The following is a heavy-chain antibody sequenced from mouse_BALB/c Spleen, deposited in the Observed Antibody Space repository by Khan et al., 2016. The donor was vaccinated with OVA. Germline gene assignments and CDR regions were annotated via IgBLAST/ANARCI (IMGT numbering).Heavy chain of an antibody. J-gene: IGHJ3*01. Sequence: VQLKQSGPDLMKPGASVKISCKASGYSFTSYYIHWVMQTHGKSLEWIGYIDPFSGGTTYNQKFKGKATLTVDTSSSTAYIPLSNLTFEDSAVFYCTRHGYGDWFTYWGQGTLVTGSA. CDR2: IDPFSGGT. CDR3: TRHGYGDWFTY. CDR1: GYSFTSYY. D-gene: IGHD2-2*01. V-gene: IGHV1-31*01.